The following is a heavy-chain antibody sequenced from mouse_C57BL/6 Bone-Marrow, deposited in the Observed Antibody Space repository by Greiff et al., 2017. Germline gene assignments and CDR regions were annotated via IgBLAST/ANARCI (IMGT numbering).Heavy chain of an antibody. Sequence: VQLQQSGAELMKPGASVKLSCKATGYTFTGYWIEWVKQRPGHGLEWIGEILPGSGSTNYNEKFKGKATLTADKSSSTAYMELRSLTSEDSAVYFCASSLPPAWFAYWGQGTLVTVSA. CDR2: ILPGSGST. V-gene: IGHV1-9*01. CDR1: GYTFTGYW. CDR3: ASSLPPAWFAY. D-gene: IGHD2-1*01. J-gene: IGHJ3*01.